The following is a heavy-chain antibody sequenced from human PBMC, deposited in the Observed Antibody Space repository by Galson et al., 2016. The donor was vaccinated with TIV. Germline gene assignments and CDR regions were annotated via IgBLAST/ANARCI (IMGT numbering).Heavy chain of an antibody. V-gene: IGHV3-23*01. Sequence: SLRLSCAASGFTLGTYAWNWVRQAPGTGLEWVSGISGSGGDTHYADSVKGRFTISRDDSMNTLFLQMNSLRAEDTAVYYCAKDPDWIYETAYYYMDVWGKGTTVIVSS. CDR3: AKDPDWIYETAYYYMDV. D-gene: IGHD1-7*01. CDR1: GFTLGTYA. CDR2: ISGSGGDT. J-gene: IGHJ6*03.